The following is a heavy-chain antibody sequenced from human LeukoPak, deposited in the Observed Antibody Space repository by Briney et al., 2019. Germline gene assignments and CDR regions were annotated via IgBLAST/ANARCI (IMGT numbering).Heavy chain of an antibody. Sequence: PSETLSLTCTVSGGSISSHYWSWIRQPPGKGLEWIGYIYYSGSTNYSPSLKSRVTISVDTSKNQFSLKLSSVTAADTAVYYCARGYDSSGYFDAFDIWGQGTMVTVSS. V-gene: IGHV4-59*11. CDR2: IYYSGST. CDR1: GGSISSHY. CDR3: ARGYDSSGYFDAFDI. D-gene: IGHD3-22*01. J-gene: IGHJ3*02.